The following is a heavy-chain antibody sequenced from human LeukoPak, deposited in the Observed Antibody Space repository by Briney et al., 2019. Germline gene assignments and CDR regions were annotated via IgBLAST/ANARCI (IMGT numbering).Heavy chain of an antibody. D-gene: IGHD3-22*01. J-gene: IGHJ3*02. CDR3: AYDSSGDDAFDI. Sequence: SETLSLTCTVSGGSISSYYWSWIRQPPGKGLEWIGYIYYSGNTNYNPSLKSRVTISVDTSKNQFSLKLSSVTAADTAVYYCAYDSSGDDAFDIWGQGTMVTVSS. CDR2: IYYSGNT. V-gene: IGHV4-59*12. CDR1: GGSISSYY.